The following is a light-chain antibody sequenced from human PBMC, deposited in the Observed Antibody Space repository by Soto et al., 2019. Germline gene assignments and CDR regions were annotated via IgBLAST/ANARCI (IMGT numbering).Light chain of an antibody. Sequence: EVLITQSPDTLYVSPGERATLSCRASQSVSSNLAWYQQKPGQAPRLLIYGASTRANGIPARFSGSGSWTKYILIISSLQSEDFSVYYCQQYNNCPPWTFGQGTKVDIK. CDR3: QQYNNCPPWT. J-gene: IGKJ1*01. V-gene: IGKV3-15*01. CDR1: QSVSSN. CDR2: GAS.